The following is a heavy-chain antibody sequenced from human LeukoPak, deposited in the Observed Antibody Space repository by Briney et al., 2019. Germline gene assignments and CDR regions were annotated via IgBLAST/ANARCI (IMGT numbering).Heavy chain of an antibody. CDR2: IGTAGDT. CDR3: ARGRDSSGWDFDY. D-gene: IGHD3-22*01. V-gene: IGHV3-13*01. Sequence: GGSLRLSCAASGFTFSSYDMHWVRQATGKGLEWVSAIGTAGDTYYPGSVKGRFTISRENAKNSSYLQMNSLRAGDTAVYYCARGRDSSGWDFDYWGQGTLVTVSS. J-gene: IGHJ4*02. CDR1: GFTFSSYD.